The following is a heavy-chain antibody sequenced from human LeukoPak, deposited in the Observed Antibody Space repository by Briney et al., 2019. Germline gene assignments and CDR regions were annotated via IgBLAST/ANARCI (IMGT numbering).Heavy chain of an antibody. D-gene: IGHD3-3*01. J-gene: IGHJ4*02. CDR1: GGSISSSSYY. CDR3: ARVRRVSWSDYYLDQ. Sequence: SETLSLTCTVSGGSISSSSYYWGWHRQPPGKGLEWIGSVYYSGSSYYTPSLKRRVTISIDTSTNQFSLKLSSVAAADTAVYYCARVRRVSWSDYYLDQWGQGTLVTVSS. CDR2: VYYSGSS. V-gene: IGHV4-39*07.